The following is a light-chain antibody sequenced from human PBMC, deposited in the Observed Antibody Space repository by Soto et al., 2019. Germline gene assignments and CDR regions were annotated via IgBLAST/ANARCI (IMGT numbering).Light chain of an antibody. V-gene: IGLV2-11*01. CDR3: CSYVGTPL. J-gene: IGLJ2*01. CDR2: DVN. Sequence: QSALTQPPSVSGSPGQSVTISCTGTSGDVDPYNYVSWYQQHPGRAPKLVIYDVNMRPSGVPDRFSCSKSGDTSSLTISGLQAEDEADYYCCSYVGTPLVGGGTKLTVL. CDR1: SGDVDPYNY.